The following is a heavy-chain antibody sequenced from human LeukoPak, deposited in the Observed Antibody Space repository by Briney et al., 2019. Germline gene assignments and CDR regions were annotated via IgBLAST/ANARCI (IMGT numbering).Heavy chain of an antibody. CDR1: GFTFSSYG. CDR3: AGAMIRGVTADY. CDR2: ISYDGSNK. J-gene: IGHJ4*02. Sequence: GGSLRLSCAASGFTFSSYGMHWVRQAPGKGLEWVAVISYDGSNKYYADSVKGRFTISRDKSKNTLYLQMDSLRVEDTAVYYCAGAMIRGVTADYWGQGXLAIVSS. D-gene: IGHD3-10*01. V-gene: IGHV3-30*03.